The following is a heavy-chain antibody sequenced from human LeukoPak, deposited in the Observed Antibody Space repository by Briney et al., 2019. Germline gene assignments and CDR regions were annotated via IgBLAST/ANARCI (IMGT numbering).Heavy chain of an antibody. CDR2: IIPIFGTA. D-gene: IGHD2-15*01. CDR1: GGTFSSYA. CDR3: ARDEYCSGGSCYPDAFDI. Sequence: GASVKVSCKASGGTFSSYAIGWVRQAPGQGLEWMGGIIPIFGTANYAQKFQGRVTITADESTSTAYMGLSSLRSEDTAVYYCARDEYCSGGSCYPDAFDIWGQGTMVTVSS. J-gene: IGHJ3*02. V-gene: IGHV1-69*13.